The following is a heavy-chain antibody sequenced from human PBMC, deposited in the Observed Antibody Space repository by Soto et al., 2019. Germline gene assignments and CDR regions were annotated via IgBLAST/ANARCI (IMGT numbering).Heavy chain of an antibody. J-gene: IGHJ3*02. CDR3: ARYCYGSGSPNDAFDI. CDR1: GYTFTSYG. Sequence: GASVKVSCKASGYTFTSYGISWVLQAPGQGLEWMGWISAYNGNTNYAQKLQGRVTMTTDTSTSTAYMELRSLRSDDTAVYYCARYCYGSGSPNDAFDIWGQGTMVTVSS. D-gene: IGHD3-10*01. CDR2: ISAYNGNT. V-gene: IGHV1-18*04.